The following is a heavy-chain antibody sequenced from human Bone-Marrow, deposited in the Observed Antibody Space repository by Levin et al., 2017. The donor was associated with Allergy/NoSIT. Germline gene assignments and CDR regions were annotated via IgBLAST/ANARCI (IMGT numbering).Heavy chain of an antibody. V-gene: IGHV3-53*01. J-gene: IGHJ4*02. CDR3: ARAGAAAAGIYFDY. D-gene: IGHD6-13*01. CDR2: IYSGGST. Sequence: GGSLRLSCAASGFTVSSNYMSWVRQAPGKGLEWVSVIYSGGSTYYADSAKGRFTISRDNSKNTLYFQMNSLRAEDTAVYYCARAGAAAAGIYFDYWGQGTLVTVSS. CDR1: GFTVSSNY.